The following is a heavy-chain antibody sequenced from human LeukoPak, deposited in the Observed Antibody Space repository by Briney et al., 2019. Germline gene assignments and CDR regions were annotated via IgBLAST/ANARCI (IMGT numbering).Heavy chain of an antibody. CDR1: GFTFSSYD. V-gene: IGHV3-13*01. Sequence: PGGSLRLSCAASGFTFSSYDMHWVRQATGKGLEWVSAIGTAGDTYYPGSVKGRFTISRENAKNSLYLQMNSLRAGDTAVYYCARGVRGVIPPYYYYGMDVWGQGTTVTVSS. D-gene: IGHD3-10*01. CDR3: ARGVRGVIPPYYYYGMDV. J-gene: IGHJ6*02. CDR2: IGTAGDT.